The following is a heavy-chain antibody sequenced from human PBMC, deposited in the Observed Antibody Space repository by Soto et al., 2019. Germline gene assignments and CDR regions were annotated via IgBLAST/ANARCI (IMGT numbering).Heavy chain of an antibody. J-gene: IGHJ4*02. CDR1: GYTFTSYA. Sequence: ASVKVSCKASGYTFTSYAISWVRQAPGQGLEWMGWISAYNGNTNYAQKIQGRVTMTTDTSTSTAYKEMRSLRSDDTAVYYCARDAPPADYWGQGTLVTVSS. CDR2: ISAYNGNT. V-gene: IGHV1-18*01. CDR3: ARDAPPADY.